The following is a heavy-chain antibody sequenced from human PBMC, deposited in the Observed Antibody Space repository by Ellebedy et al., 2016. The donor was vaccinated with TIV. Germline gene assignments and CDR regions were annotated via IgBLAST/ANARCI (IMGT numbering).Heavy chain of an antibody. Sequence: GGSLRLSXAASGFTFSSYAMHWVRQAPGKGLEWVAVISYDGSNKYYADSVKGRFTISRDNSKNTLYLQMNSLRAEDTAVYYCARLPPVVITNIDWFDPWGQGTLVTVSS. CDR1: GFTFSSYA. CDR3: ARLPPVVITNIDWFDP. V-gene: IGHV3-30-3*01. J-gene: IGHJ5*02. D-gene: IGHD3-22*01. CDR2: ISYDGSNK.